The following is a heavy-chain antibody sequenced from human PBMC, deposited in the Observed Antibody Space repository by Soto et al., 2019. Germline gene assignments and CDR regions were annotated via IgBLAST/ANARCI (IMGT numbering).Heavy chain of an antibody. D-gene: IGHD4-4*01. J-gene: IGHJ4*02. CDR1: GGSISSRTFW. Sequence: QLQLQESGPGLVKPSETLSLTCSVSGGSISSRTFWWAWIRQPPGKGLEWIGDMYYSGSSYSSPYLKGRVTLSVDTSKNQLSLKLNSVTAADTAVYYCARHPRDDYNYGGSGIFDYWGQGTLVTVSS. CDR3: ARHPRDDYNYGGSGIFDY. CDR2: MYYSGSS. V-gene: IGHV4-39*01.